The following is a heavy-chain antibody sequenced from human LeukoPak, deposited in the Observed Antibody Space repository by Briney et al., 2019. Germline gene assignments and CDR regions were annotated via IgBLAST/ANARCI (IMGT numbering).Heavy chain of an antibody. D-gene: IGHD6-19*01. V-gene: IGHV1-18*01. Sequence: ASVKVSCKASGYSFSTYAITWVRQAPGQGLEWMGWISVYNGNTNFAQKFQDRVTMTTDTTASTAYMELRSLTSDDTAVYYCARGQLVEYSSGWRPGYFDYWGQGTLVTVSS. J-gene: IGHJ4*02. CDR2: ISVYNGNT. CDR1: GYSFSTYA. CDR3: ARGQLVEYSSGWRPGYFDY.